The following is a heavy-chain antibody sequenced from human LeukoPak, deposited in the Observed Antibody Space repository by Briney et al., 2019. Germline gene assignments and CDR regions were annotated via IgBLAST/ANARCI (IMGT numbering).Heavy chain of an antibody. V-gene: IGHV4-38-2*02. CDR3: TRPYYYYGSGSPDF. D-gene: IGHD3-22*01. CDR2: IYHSGST. CDR1: GYSISSDYY. J-gene: IGHJ4*02. Sequence: SETLSLTCTVSGYSISSDYYWGWLRQPPGEGLEWGDNIYHSGSTYYNPPLKSRVTISVDTSKNQFSLKLSSVTATDTAVYYCTRPYYYYGSGSPDFWGQGTLVTVSS.